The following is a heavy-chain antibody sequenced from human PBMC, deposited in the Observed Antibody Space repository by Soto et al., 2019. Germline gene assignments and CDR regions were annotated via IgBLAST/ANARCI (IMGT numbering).Heavy chain of an antibody. J-gene: IGHJ6*02. CDR1: VFTFINYD. Sequence: GWSLRLSCASSVFTFINYDMHWVRQAPGEGLEWVSGIGAASDTYYPVSVQGRFTVSRDNAKKSLYLQMNSLRAGDTAVYYCARGVLGPGDYYYGMDVWGQGTTVTVSS. CDR2: IGAASDT. CDR3: ARGVLGPGDYYYGMDV. D-gene: IGHD7-27*01. V-gene: IGHV3-13*01.